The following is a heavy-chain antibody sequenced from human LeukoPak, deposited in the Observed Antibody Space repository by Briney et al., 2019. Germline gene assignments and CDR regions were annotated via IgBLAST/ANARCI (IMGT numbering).Heavy chain of an antibody. CDR3: AREEEGYYYDSSDY. D-gene: IGHD3-22*01. Sequence: GGSLRLSCAASGFTFSSYAMHWVRQAPGKGLEWVAVISYDGSNKYYADSVKGRFTISRDNSKNTLYLQMNSLRAEDTAVYYCAREEEGYYYDSSDYWGQGTLVTVSS. CDR2: ISYDGSNK. J-gene: IGHJ4*02. CDR1: GFTFSSYA. V-gene: IGHV3-30-3*01.